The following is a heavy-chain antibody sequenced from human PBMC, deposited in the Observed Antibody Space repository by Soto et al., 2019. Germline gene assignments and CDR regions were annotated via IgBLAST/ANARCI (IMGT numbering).Heavy chain of an antibody. V-gene: IGHV1-2*04. CDR2: TNPKSGGT. J-gene: IGHJ3*02. CDR3: ARESLDSDDIVLMVYAIRPHGVCDS. CDR1: GSAITCGY. Sequence: AAAQVSCKASGSAITCGYMCSARQATRQGHDWIGRTNPKSGGTNYAQKFQGWVTMTRDTSISTGYMELSRRRSDDTAVYYCARESLDSDDIVLMVYAIRPHGVCDSWGQGTIVTDSS. D-gene: IGHD2-8*01.